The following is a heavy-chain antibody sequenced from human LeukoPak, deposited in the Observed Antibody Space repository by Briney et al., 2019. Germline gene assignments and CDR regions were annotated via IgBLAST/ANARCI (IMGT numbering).Heavy chain of an antibody. CDR2: ITGSGGDT. Sequence: GGSLRLSCAASGFTFSSYTMNWARQAPGKGLEWVSTITGSGGDTYYADSVKGRFTISRDNSKNTLYLQMNSLRAEDTAIYYCAKDPYVGGGYHFDSWGQGSLGTVSS. J-gene: IGHJ4*02. D-gene: IGHD2-15*01. V-gene: IGHV3-23*01. CDR3: AKDPYVGGGYHFDS. CDR1: GFTFSSYT.